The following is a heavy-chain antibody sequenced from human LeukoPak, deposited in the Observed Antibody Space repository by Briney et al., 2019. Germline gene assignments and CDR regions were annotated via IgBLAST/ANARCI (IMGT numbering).Heavy chain of an antibody. V-gene: IGHV4-31*03. D-gene: IGHD4-23*01. Sequence: SQTLSLTCTASGGSISSGGYYWSWIRQHPGKGLEWIGYIYYSGSTYYNPSLKSRVTISVDTSKNQFSLKLSSVTAADTAVYYCASWVPQGSNRYYYYYMDVWGKGTTVTVSS. J-gene: IGHJ6*03. CDR2: IYYSGST. CDR3: ASWVPQGSNRYYYYYMDV. CDR1: GGSISSGGYY.